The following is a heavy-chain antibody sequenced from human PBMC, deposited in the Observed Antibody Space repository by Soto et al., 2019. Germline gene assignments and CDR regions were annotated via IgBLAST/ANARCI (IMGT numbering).Heavy chain of an antibody. J-gene: IGHJ5*02. CDR1: GYTFTSYD. D-gene: IGHD3-3*01. V-gene: IGHV1-8*01. Sequence: QVQLVQSGAEVKKPGASVKVSCKASGYTFTSYDINWVRQATGQGLEWMGWMNPNSGNTGYAQKFQGRVTMTRDTSISTAYMELSSLRSEDTAVYYCARGPPMFLTIFGVVPNWFDPWGQGTLVTVSS. CDR3: ARGPPMFLTIFGVVPNWFDP. CDR2: MNPNSGNT.